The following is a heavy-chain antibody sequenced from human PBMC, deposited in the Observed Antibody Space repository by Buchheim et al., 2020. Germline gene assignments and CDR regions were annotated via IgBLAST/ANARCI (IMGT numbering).Heavy chain of an antibody. Sequence: QVQLVESGGGVVQPGRSLRLSCAASGFTFSSYGMHWVRQAPGKGLEWVAVISYDGSNKYYADSVKGRFTISRDNYKKTMYLQMNSLRAEDTAVYYCAKDRLYCSSTSCYARDYYGMDVWGQGTT. V-gene: IGHV3-30*18. CDR1: GFTFSSYG. J-gene: IGHJ6*01. CDR2: ISYDGSNK. D-gene: IGHD2-2*01. CDR3: AKDRLYCSSTSCYARDYYGMDV.